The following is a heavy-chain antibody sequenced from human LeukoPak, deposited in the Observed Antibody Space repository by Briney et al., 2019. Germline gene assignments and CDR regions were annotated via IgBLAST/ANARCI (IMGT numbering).Heavy chain of an antibody. CDR1: EITFSNYG. Sequence: GGSLRLACTASEITFSNYGMHWVRQAPGKGLEWVAFIQYDGNNKYYADSVKGRFTISRDNSKNTLYLQMNSLRGDDTAVYYCAKIDSTGYYYDNWGQGTLVTVSS. CDR3: AKIDSTGYYYDN. CDR2: IQYDGNNK. J-gene: IGHJ4*02. D-gene: IGHD3-22*01. V-gene: IGHV3-30*02.